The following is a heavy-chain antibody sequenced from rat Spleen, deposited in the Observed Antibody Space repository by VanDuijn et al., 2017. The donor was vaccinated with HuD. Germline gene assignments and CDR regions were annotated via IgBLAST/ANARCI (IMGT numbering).Heavy chain of an antibody. Sequence: EVQLQESGPGLVKPSQSLSLTCSVTGYSITNNYWGWIRKFPGNKMEWIGHISYSGSTTYNPSLKSRISITRDTSKNQFFLQLNSVSIEDTATYYCARSLGRIYNNYFDYWGQGVMVTVSS. CDR3: ARSLGRIYNNYFDY. CDR1: GYSITNNY. J-gene: IGHJ2*01. CDR2: ISYSGST. V-gene: IGHV3-1*01. D-gene: IGHD1-10*01.